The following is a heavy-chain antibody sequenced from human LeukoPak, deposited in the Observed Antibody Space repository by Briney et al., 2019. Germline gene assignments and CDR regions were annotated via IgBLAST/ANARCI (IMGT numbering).Heavy chain of an antibody. Sequence: GGSLRLSCAASGFTFSSHGMHWVRQAPGKGLEWVAVIWYDGSNKYYADSVKGRLTIPRDNSKNTLFLQMNSLRAEDTGVYYCARDSSGGTRYFDYWGQGILVTVSS. CDR3: ARDSSGGTRYFDY. J-gene: IGHJ4*02. CDR1: GFTFSSHG. D-gene: IGHD6-19*01. V-gene: IGHV3-33*01. CDR2: IWYDGSNK.